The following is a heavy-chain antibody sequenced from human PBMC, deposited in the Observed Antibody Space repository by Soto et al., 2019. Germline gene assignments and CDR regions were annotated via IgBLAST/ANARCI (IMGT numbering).Heavy chain of an antibody. CDR2: ISSRGTYT. CDR1: GFNFNEYY. V-gene: IGHV3-11*06. Sequence: SLGLSCAASGFNFNEYYMSWIRQAPGKGLEWISYISSRGTYTNYADSVKGRFAISRYNARNSLFLQMNILRVEDTAVYYCARSGKNMAVPPGVFAPGGWETLLTVSS. CDR3: ARSGKNMAVPPGVFAP. D-gene: IGHD3-3*01. J-gene: IGHJ4*02.